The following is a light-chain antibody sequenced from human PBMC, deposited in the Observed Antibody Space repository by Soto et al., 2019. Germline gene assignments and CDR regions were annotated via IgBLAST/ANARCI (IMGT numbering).Light chain of an antibody. CDR1: SSDVGGYNY. Sequence: QSALTQPASVSGSPGQSITISCTGTSSDVGGYNYVSWYQQHPGKVPKLMIYDVSNRPSGVSNRFSGSKSGNTASLTISGLQAEDDADYYCSSYTSSSTLVVFGGGTKVTVL. CDR3: SSYTSSSTLVV. CDR2: DVS. V-gene: IGLV2-14*01. J-gene: IGLJ2*01.